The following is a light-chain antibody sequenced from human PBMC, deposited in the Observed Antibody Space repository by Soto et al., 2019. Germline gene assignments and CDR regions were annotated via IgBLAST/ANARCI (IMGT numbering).Light chain of an antibody. V-gene: IGKV3D-20*02. CDR3: QQRSNWPRT. Sequence: EIVLLQSPGTLSLSPGERATLSCRASQSVSSSYLAWYQQKPGQAPRLLIYGASSRATGIPARFSGSGSGTDFTLTISSLEPEDFAVYYCQQRSNWPRTFGQGTKVDIK. CDR1: QSVSSSY. CDR2: GAS. J-gene: IGKJ1*01.